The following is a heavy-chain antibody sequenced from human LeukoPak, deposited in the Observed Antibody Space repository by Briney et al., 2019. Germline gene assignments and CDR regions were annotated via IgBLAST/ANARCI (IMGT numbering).Heavy chain of an antibody. CDR1: GGSISSYY. Sequence: PSETLSLTCTVSGGSISSYYWSWIRQPPGKGLEWIGYIYYSGSTNYNPSLKSRVTISVDTSKNQFSLKLSSVTAADTAVYYCARVSGAAAAYFDYWGQGTLVTVSS. CDR2: IYYSGST. V-gene: IGHV4-59*01. CDR3: ARVSGAAAAYFDY. D-gene: IGHD6-13*01. J-gene: IGHJ4*02.